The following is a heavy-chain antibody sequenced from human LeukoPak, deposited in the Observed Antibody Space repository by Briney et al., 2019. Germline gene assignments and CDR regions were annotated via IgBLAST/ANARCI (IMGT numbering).Heavy chain of an antibody. CDR1: GGPFSGYY. CDR2: INHSGSA. Sequence: TSETLSLTCAVYGGPFSGYYWSWIRQPPGKGLEWIGEINHSGSADYNPSLKSRVTISVDMSKNQFSLKLSSVTAADTAVYYCARARGDYYDSSGYYSAFDYWGQGTLVTVSP. J-gene: IGHJ4*02. D-gene: IGHD3-22*01. V-gene: IGHV4-34*01. CDR3: ARARGDYYDSSGYYSAFDY.